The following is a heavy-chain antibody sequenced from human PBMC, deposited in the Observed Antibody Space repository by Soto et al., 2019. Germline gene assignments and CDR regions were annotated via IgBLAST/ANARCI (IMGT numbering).Heavy chain of an antibody. CDR1: GFTFSSYG. V-gene: IGHV3-33*03. CDR3: AAMDV. CDR2: IWYDGSNK. J-gene: IGHJ6*02. Sequence: PGGSLRLSCAASGFTFSSYGMHWVRQAPGKGLEWVAVIWYDGSNKYYADSVKGRFTISRDNAKNSLYLQMNSLRAEDTAVYYCAAMDVWGQGTTVTVSS.